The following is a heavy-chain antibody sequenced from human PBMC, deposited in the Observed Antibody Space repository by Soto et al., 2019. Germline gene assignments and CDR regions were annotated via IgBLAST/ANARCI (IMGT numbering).Heavy chain of an antibody. CDR1: GFTYSTYD. V-gene: IGHV3-23*01. D-gene: IGHD1-26*01. Sequence: EVILLDSGGGLVQPGGSLRLSCTASGFTYSTYDISWVRQAPGKGLGWVSSISGTGGSTYYADSVRGRFTISRDNSKNTLSLQMNSLRAEDTAIYYCAKVPLKYTGSYLDYWGQGTLVTVSS. CDR3: AKVPLKYTGSYLDY. CDR2: ISGTGGST. J-gene: IGHJ4*02.